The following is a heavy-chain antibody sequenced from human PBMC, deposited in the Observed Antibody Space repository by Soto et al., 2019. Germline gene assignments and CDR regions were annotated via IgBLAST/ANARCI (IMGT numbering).Heavy chain of an antibody. J-gene: IGHJ6*01. Sequence: EVQLVESGGGLVKPGGSLRLSCAASGFTFRSYSMNWVRQAPGKGLEWVSSISSSSFSINYADSVKGPYSISRDTAQNSLHQQTNSSRTADRAVYYCGRNESSTIDGMDAWRRGTGVNVPP. CDR3: GRNESSTIDGMDA. V-gene: IGHV3-21*01. D-gene: IGHD2-2*01. CDR1: GFTFRSYS. CDR2: ISSSSFSI.